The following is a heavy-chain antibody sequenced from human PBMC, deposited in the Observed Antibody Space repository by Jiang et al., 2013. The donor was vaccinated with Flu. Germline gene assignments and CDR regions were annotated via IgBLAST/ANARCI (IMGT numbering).Heavy chain of an antibody. Sequence: ASGFTFSSYAMSWVRQAPGKGLEWVSAISGSGGSTYYADSVKGRFTISRDNSKNTLYLQMNSPRAEDTAVYYCARDWYFYYYMDVWGKGTTVTVSS. J-gene: IGHJ6*03. CDR2: ISGSGGST. CDR1: GFTFSSYA. CDR3: ARDWYFYYYMDV. V-gene: IGHV3-23*01. D-gene: IGHD3/OR15-3a*01.